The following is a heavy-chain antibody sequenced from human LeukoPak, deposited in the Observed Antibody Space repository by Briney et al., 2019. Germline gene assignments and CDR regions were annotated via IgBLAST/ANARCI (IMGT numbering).Heavy chain of an antibody. D-gene: IGHD3-3*01. CDR2: INQDGSET. CDR1: GFTFSEYW. J-gene: IGHJ5*02. Sequence: GGSLRLSCVEYGFTFSEYWMSWVRQAPGKGPEWVVNINQDGSETHYVDSLKGRFTISRDNAKNSLYLQMNSLRADDTAVYYCARDLFFARFDAWGQGTLVTVSS. CDR3: ARDLFFARFDA. V-gene: IGHV3-7*01.